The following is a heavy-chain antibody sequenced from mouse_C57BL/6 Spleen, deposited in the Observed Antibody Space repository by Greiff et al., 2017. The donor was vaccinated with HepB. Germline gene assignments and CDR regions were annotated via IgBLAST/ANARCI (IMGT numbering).Heavy chain of an antibody. Sequence: EVKLQESVAELVRPGASVKLSCTASGFNIKNTYMHWVKQRPEQGLEWIGRIDPANGNTKYAPKFQGKATITADTSSNTAYLQLSSLTSEDTAIYYCASLYYGSSSPMDYWGQGTSVTVSS. CDR2: IDPANGNT. V-gene: IGHV14-3*01. J-gene: IGHJ4*01. CDR3: ASLYYGSSSPMDY. CDR1: GFNIKNTY. D-gene: IGHD1-1*01.